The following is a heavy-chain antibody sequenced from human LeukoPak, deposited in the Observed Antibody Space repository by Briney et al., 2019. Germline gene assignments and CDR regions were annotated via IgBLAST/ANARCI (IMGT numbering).Heavy chain of an antibody. D-gene: IGHD6-19*01. CDR3: AREEWKAVAGRGDY. J-gene: IGHJ4*02. Sequence: ASVKVSCKASGYTFTSYDINLVRQATGQGLEWMGWMNPNSGNTGYAQKFQGRVTMTRNTSISTAYMELSSLRSEDTAVYYCAREEWKAVAGRGDYWGQGTLVTDSS. V-gene: IGHV1-8*01. CDR2: MNPNSGNT. CDR1: GYTFTSYD.